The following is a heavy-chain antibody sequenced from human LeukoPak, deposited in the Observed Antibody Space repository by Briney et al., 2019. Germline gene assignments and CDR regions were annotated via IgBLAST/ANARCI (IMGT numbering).Heavy chain of an antibody. CDR2: MSSSDDGT. CDR1: GFSFSSYA. V-gene: IGHV3-23*01. D-gene: IGHD3-22*01. J-gene: IGHJ4*02. Sequence: PGGSLRLSCATSGFSFSSYAMSWVRQAPGKGLEWVSAMSSSDDGTYYADSVKGRFTISRDNSKNTLYLQMNSLRAEDTAVYYCAKARSLYSSGYFPTVYWGQGTLVTVSS. CDR3: AKARSLYSSGYFPTVY.